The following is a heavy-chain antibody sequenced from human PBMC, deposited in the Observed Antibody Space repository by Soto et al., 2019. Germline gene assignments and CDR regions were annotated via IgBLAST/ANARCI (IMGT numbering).Heavy chain of an antibody. V-gene: IGHV4-30-2*01. J-gene: IGHJ1*01. Sequence: QLQLQESGSGLVKPSQTMSLTCAVSGGSISSGGYSWSWIRQPPGKGLEWIGYIYHSGSTYYNPSRKSRVTIAVDRSKKQFSLKLSAVHAADTAVYYCAREPDCWGPCTLVNVSS. CDR1: GGSISSGGYS. CDR3: AREPDC. CDR2: IYHSGST. D-gene: IGHD2-2*01.